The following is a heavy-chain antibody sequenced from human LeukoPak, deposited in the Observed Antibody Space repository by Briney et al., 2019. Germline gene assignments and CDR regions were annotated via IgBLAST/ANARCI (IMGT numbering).Heavy chain of an antibody. J-gene: IGHJ3*02. CDR3: ARTYGGGVTDAFDI. D-gene: IGHD2-21*01. CDR2: IYSSGST. V-gene: IGHV4-59*01. Sequence: SSETLSLTCFVSGGSISGYYWSWIRQTPGKGLEWIRYIYSSGSTIYNPSLKSRVTMSVDTSMNQFSLRLSSVTAADTAIYYCARTYGGGVTDAFDIWGQGTIVTVSS. CDR1: GGSISGYY.